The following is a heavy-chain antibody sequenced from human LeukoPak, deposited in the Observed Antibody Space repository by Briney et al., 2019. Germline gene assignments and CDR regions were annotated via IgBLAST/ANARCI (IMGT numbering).Heavy chain of an antibody. CDR1: GFLFSGYP. CDR3: ARALTLVRGTTDY. D-gene: IGHD3-10*01. J-gene: IGHJ4*02. Sequence: GGSLRLSCTASGFLFSGYPMIWVRQAPGKGLEWVASITNTGTYVYYGAAVKGRFTVSRDNGKDSMYLQLSSLRVEDTAMYYCARALTLVRGTTDYWGQGTLVAVSS. CDR2: ITNTGTYV. V-gene: IGHV3-21*01.